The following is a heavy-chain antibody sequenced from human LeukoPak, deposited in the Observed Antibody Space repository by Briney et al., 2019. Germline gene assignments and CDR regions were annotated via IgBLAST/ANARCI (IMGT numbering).Heavy chain of an antibody. Sequence: ASVKVSCKASGYTFTSYGISWVRQASGQGLEWMGWINPNSGGTNYAQKFQGRVTMTRDTSISTAYMELSRLRSDDTAVYYCARSRRDYYDSSGYYYLTYWGQGTLVTVSS. CDR1: GYTFTSYG. CDR2: INPNSGGT. CDR3: ARSRRDYYDSSGYYYLTY. V-gene: IGHV1-2*02. D-gene: IGHD3-22*01. J-gene: IGHJ4*02.